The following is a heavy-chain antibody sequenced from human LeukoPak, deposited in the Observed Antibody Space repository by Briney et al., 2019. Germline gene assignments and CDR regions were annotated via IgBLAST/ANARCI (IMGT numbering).Heavy chain of an antibody. D-gene: IGHD1-26*01. V-gene: IGHV4-34*01. J-gene: IGHJ4*02. CDR2: ISHSGST. Sequence: SETPSLTCAVYGGSFSGYYWSWIRQPPGKGLEWIGEISHSGSTNYNPSLKSRVNISVDTSKNQFSLKLSSVTAADTAVYYCARGQTIVGATGDFWGQGTLVTVSS. CDR1: GGSFSGYY. CDR3: ARGQTIVGATGDF.